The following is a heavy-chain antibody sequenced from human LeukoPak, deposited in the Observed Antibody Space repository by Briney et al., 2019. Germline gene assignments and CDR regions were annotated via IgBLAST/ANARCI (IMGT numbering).Heavy chain of an antibody. J-gene: IGHJ4*02. CDR2: IYYSGST. V-gene: IGHV4-31*03. Sequence: PSETLSLTCTVSGGSISSGGYYWSWIRQHPGKGLEWIGYIYYSGSTYYNPSLKSRVTISVDTSKNQFSLKLSSVTAADTAVYYCARKYRDYYDSSGYYYFDYWGQGTLVTVSS. CDR1: GGSISSGGYY. CDR3: ARKYRDYYDSSGYYYFDY. D-gene: IGHD3-22*01.